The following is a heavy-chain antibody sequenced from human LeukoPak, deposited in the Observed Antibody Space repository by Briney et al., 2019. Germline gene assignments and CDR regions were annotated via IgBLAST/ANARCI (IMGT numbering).Heavy chain of an antibody. CDR1: GFTVSSNY. CDR3: ARRAGAYSHPYDY. V-gene: IGHV3-53*01. Sequence: GGSLRLSCAASGFTVSSNYMSWVRQAPGKGLEWVSIIYSGGSTFYADSVKGRFTISRDNSKNTLYLQMNSLRAEDTAVYYCARRAGAYSHPYDYWGQGTLVTVSS. J-gene: IGHJ4*02. D-gene: IGHD4/OR15-4a*01. CDR2: IYSGGST.